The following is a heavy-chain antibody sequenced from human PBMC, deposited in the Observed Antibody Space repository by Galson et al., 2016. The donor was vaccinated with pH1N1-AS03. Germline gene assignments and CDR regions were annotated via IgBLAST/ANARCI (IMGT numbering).Heavy chain of an antibody. CDR1: GFTFNSYW. Sequence: SLRLSCAASGFTFNSYWMSWVRQAPGKGPEWVAHINQDGGEKYYVDSVKGRFTISRDNAKNSLYLQMNSLRAEDTAVYYCASAPRGSGSSYYFDYWGQGTLV. J-gene: IGHJ4*02. D-gene: IGHD6-6*01. V-gene: IGHV3-7*03. CDR2: INQDGGEK. CDR3: ASAPRGSGSSYYFDY.